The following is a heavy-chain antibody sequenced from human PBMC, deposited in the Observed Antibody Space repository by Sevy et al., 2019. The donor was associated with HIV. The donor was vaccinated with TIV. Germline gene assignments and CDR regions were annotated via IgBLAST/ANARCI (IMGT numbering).Heavy chain of an antibody. D-gene: IGHD3-22*01. Sequence: ASVKVSCKASGYTFTSYDINWVRQATGQGLEWMGWMNSNSCNTGYAQKFQGRVTMTRNTSISTAYMELSSLRSEDTAVYYCARYYYDSSGYYDYNGMDVWGQGTTVTVSS. CDR2: MNSNSCNT. J-gene: IGHJ6*02. CDR3: ARYYYDSSGYYDYNGMDV. V-gene: IGHV1-8*01. CDR1: GYTFTSYD.